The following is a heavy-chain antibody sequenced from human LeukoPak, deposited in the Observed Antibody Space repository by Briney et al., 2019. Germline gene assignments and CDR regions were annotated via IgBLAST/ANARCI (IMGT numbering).Heavy chain of an antibody. CDR3: ARVWFGAFDI. CDR1: GYTFTYYY. D-gene: IGHD3-16*01. V-gene: IGHV1-46*01. J-gene: IGHJ3*02. CDR2: INPSGGST. Sequence: ASVSVSCKASGYTFTYYYMRWVRQAPGQGLEWMGIINPSGGSTTYAQKFQGRVTMTRDTSTSTVYMELSRLRSEDTAVYYCARVWFGAFDIWGQGTLVTVS.